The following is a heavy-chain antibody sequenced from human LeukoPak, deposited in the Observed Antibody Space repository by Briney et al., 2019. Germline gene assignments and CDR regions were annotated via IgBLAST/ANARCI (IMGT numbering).Heavy chain of an antibody. CDR2: ISESGGTT. CDR3: ARQWLVNG. CDR1: GFTFSSYA. V-gene: IGHV3-23*01. J-gene: IGHJ4*02. Sequence: GGSLRLSCAASGFTFSSYAMNWVRQAPGKGLEWVSSISESGGTTDYADSVKGRFTISRDNSKNTLYLEMNSLRAEDTAVYYCARQWLVNGWGQGTLVTVSS. D-gene: IGHD6-19*01.